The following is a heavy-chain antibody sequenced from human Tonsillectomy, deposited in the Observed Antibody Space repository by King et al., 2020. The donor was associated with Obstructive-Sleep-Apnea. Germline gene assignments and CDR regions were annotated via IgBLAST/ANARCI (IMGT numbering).Heavy chain of an antibody. J-gene: IGHJ4*02. CDR1: GGSISTYY. CDR3: AREDYYASSGYYAPFFDY. Sequence: QLQESGPRLVKPSETLSLTCTVSGGSISTYYWSWIRQPAGKGLEWIGRIYTSGSTDYNPSLKSRVTMSGDTSKNQFSLRLNSVTAADTAVYYCAREDYYASSGYYAPFFDYWVQGTLVTVSS. V-gene: IGHV4-4*07. D-gene: IGHD3-22*01. CDR2: IYTSGST.